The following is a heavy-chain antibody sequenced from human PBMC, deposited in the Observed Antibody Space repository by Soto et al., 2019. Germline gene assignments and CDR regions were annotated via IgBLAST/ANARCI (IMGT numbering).Heavy chain of an antibody. CDR2: IYWDNDK. V-gene: IGHV2-5*02. D-gene: IGHD3-10*01. J-gene: IGHJ4*02. Sequence: QITLKESGPTLVKPTQTLTLTCSFSGFSLSTIGVGVGWIRQSPGKALEWLAIIYWDNDKRYSPSLKSRVTITKDTSKNQVVLTVTNMDPVDTGTYYCARSLWFGELHWGQGALVTVSS. CDR1: GFSLSTIGVG. CDR3: ARSLWFGELH.